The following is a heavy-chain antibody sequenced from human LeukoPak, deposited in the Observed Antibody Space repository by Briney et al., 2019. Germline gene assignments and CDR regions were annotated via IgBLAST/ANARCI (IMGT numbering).Heavy chain of an antibody. CDR2: TYYSGST. CDR3: ARDGVYGGSFGWYFDL. J-gene: IGHJ2*01. Sequence: SQTLSLTCTVSGGSISSGDYYWSWIRQPPGKGLEWIGYTYYSGSTYYNPSLKSRVTISVDTSKNQFSLKLSSVTAADTAVYYCARDGVYGGSFGWYFDLWGRGTLVTVSS. CDR1: GGSISSGDYY. D-gene: IGHD2-15*01. V-gene: IGHV4-30-4*01.